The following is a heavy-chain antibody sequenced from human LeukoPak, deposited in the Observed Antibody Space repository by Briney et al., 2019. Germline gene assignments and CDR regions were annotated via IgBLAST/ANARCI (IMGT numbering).Heavy chain of an antibody. CDR3: AREGRDGYNEG. CDR1: GFTFSSYS. J-gene: IGHJ4*02. CDR2: ISSSSSYI. Sequence: GGSLRLSCAASGFTFSSYSMNWVRQAPGKGLGWVSSISSSSSYIYYADSVKGRFTISRDNAKNSLYLQMNSLRAEDTAVYYCAREGRDGYNEGWGQGTLVTVSS. V-gene: IGHV3-21*01. D-gene: IGHD5-24*01.